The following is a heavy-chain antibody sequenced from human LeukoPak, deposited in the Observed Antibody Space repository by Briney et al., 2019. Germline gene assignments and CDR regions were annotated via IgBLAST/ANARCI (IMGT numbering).Heavy chain of an antibody. CDR3: AKEGNYNAFDI. J-gene: IGHJ3*02. CDR1: GFTFDDYG. V-gene: IGHV3-74*01. CDR2: INRDGSST. Sequence: TGGSLRLSCAASGFTFDDYGMSWVRQAPGKGLVCVSHINRDGSSTTYADSVKGRFTISRDNAKNTLYLQMNSLRAENTAVYYCAKEGNYNAFDIWGQGTMVTVSS. D-gene: IGHD3-10*01.